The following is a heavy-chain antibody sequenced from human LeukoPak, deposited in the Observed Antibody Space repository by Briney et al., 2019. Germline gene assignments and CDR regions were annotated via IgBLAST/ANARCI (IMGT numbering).Heavy chain of an antibody. CDR1: GFSFDDYA. Sequence: GGSLRLSCAASGFSFDDYAMHWVRQAPGKGLEWVSLISGDGGSTYYADSVKGRFTISRDNSKNSLYLQMNSLRTEDTALYYCAKDNVLYYYDSSGPNWFDPWGQGTLVTVSS. J-gene: IGHJ5*02. CDR2: ISGDGGST. CDR3: AKDNVLYYYDSSGPNWFDP. D-gene: IGHD3-22*01. V-gene: IGHV3-43*02.